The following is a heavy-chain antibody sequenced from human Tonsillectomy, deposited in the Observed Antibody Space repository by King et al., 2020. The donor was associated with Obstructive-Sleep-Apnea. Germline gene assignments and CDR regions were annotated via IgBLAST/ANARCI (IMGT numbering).Heavy chain of an antibody. CDR1: GFSLTTSGMC. Sequence: VTLKESGPALVNPTQTLTLTCTFSGFSLTTSGMCVSWIRQPPGKALEWLARIDWDDDKYYSTSLKTRLTISKDTSKNQVVLSMTNMDPVDTATYYCARIYVDTASFDYWGQGTLVTVSS. CDR2: IDWDDDK. CDR3: ARIYVDTASFDY. J-gene: IGHJ4*02. V-gene: IGHV2-70*11. D-gene: IGHD5-18*01.